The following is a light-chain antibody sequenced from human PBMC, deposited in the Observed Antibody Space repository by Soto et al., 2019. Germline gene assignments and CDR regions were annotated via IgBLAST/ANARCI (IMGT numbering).Light chain of an antibody. J-gene: IGKJ1*01. CDR3: QQYNNWPPWT. CDR2: GAS. Sequence: EIVMTPSPATLSVSPVERATLSCRASQSVSSNLAWYQQKPGQAPRLRIYGASTRATGIPARFSGSGSGTEFTLTISSLQSEDFAVYYCQQYNNWPPWTFGQGTKVDIK. V-gene: IGKV3-15*01. CDR1: QSVSSN.